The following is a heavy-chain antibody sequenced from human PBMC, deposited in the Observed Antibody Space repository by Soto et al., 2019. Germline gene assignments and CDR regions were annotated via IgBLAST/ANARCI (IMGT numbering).Heavy chain of an antibody. CDR2: IYYTGST. CDR3: ATSLVTSRTRVDY. J-gene: IGHJ4*02. CDR1: GGSIYTGGFY. Sequence: QVQLQESGPGLVKPSQTLSLTCTVSGGSIYTGGFYWSWIRQLPGKGLEWLGYIYYTGSTQYTPPLKSRLTISTDTSDNQFYLRLTSVTAADTAVYYCATSLVTSRTRVDYWGQGTLVTVSS. V-gene: IGHV4-31*03. D-gene: IGHD1-26*01.